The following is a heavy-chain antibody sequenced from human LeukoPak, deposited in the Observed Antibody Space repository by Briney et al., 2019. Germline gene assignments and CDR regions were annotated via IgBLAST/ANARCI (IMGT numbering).Heavy chain of an antibody. V-gene: IGHV3-21*01. CDR3: ARGSTYYDSSGQVPFDY. Sequence: PGGSLRLSCAASGFTLSSYYMNWVRQAPGKGLEWVSSITPSSSFIYYADSVKGRFSISRDNAKNSLYLQMNSLRAEDTAVYYCARGSTYYDSSGQVPFDYWGQGTLVTVSS. D-gene: IGHD3-22*01. J-gene: IGHJ4*02. CDR2: ITPSSSFI. CDR1: GFTLSSYY.